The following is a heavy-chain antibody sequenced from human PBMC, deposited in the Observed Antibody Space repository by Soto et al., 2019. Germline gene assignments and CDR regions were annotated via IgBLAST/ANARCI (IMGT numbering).Heavy chain of an antibody. CDR2: ISSSSSYT. CDR1: GFTFSDYY. CDR3: ARENRVVCSGRPGYYYGIDV. D-gene: IGHD3-10*02. J-gene: IGHJ6*02. V-gene: IGHV3-11*06. Sequence: QVQLVESGGGLVKPGGSLRLSCAASGFTFSDYYMSWIRQAPGKGLEWVSYISSSSSYTNYADSVKGRFTISRDNAKNSLYRQMTSMRAEDTAVYYCARENRVVCSGRPGYYYGIDVWGQGTTVTVSS.